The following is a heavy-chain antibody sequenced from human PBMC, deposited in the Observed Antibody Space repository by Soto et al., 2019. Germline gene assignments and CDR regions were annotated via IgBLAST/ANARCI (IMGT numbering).Heavy chain of an antibody. CDR3: ARRYGSAIDY. CDR2: IYYSGST. D-gene: IGHD1-26*01. Sequence: SETLSLTCSVSGGSISSYYWSWIRQPPGKGLEWIGYIYYSGSTNYNPSLKSRVTISVDTSKNQFSLKLSSVTAADTAVYYCARRYGSAIDYWGQGTLVTVSS. J-gene: IGHJ4*02. CDR1: GGSISSYY. V-gene: IGHV4-59*08.